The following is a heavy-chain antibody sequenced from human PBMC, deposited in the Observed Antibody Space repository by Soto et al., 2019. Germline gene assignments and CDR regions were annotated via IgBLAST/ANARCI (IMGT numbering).Heavy chain of an antibody. V-gene: IGHV4-34*01. J-gene: IGHJ6*03. D-gene: IGHD3-3*01. CDR3: ARGGYDFWSGYYRAKYYYYMDV. Sequence: SETLSLTCAVYGGSFSGYYWSWIRQPPGKGLEWIGEINHSGSTNYNPSLKSRVTISVDTSKNQYSLKLSSVTAADTAVYYCARGGYDFWSGYYRAKYYYYMDVWGKGTTVT. CDR1: GGSFSGYY. CDR2: INHSGST.